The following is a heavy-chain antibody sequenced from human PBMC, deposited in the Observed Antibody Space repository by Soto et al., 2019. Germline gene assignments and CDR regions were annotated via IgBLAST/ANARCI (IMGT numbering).Heavy chain of an antibody. V-gene: IGHV3-23*01. D-gene: IGHD3-22*01. Sequence: EVQLLESGGGLVQAGGSLRLSCRASGSTSSSDAMTWVRQAPGKGLEWVSVISGGGDSAYYADSVQGRFAISRDNSKNTLFLQRSSLRAEDTAVYYCAKVGYERGGYYYHDAFHIWGQGTMVTVSS. J-gene: IGHJ3*02. CDR1: GSTSSSDA. CDR3: AKVGYERGGYYYHDAFHI. CDR2: ISGGGDSA.